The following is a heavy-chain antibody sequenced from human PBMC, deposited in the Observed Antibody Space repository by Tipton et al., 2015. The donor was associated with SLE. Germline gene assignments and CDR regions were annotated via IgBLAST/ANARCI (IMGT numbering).Heavy chain of an antibody. D-gene: IGHD2-21*01. CDR1: GASLTYDSHY. V-gene: IGHV4-61*09. J-gene: IGHJ6*02. Sequence: TLSLTCTVSGASLTYDSHYWRWIRLPDGKGLEWIRHPYTSGSTHFNPSLKSRVTFSLDTTKNQFSLRLSSVTAADTAVYYCARELLTPSPDYYYFGMDVWGQGTTVTVSS. CDR3: ARELLTPSPDYYYFGMDV. CDR2: PYTSGST.